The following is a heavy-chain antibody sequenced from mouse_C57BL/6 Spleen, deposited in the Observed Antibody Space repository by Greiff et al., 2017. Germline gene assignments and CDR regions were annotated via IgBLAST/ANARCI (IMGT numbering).Heavy chain of an antibody. CDR1: GFTFSDYG. J-gene: IGHJ4*01. CDR3: ASELRRGYYAMDY. D-gene: IGHD1-1*01. Sequence: EVNVVESGGGLVKPGGSLKLSCAASGFTFSDYGMHWVRQAPEKGLEWVAYISSGSSTIYYADTVKGGFTISRDNAKNTLFLQMTSLRSEDTAMYYCASELRRGYYAMDYWGQGTSVTVSS. V-gene: IGHV5-17*01. CDR2: ISSGSSTI.